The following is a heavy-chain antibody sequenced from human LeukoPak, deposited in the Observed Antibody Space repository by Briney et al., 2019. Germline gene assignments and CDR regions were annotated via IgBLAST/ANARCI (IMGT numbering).Heavy chain of an antibody. D-gene: IGHD3-22*01. V-gene: IGHV4-34*01. Sequence: SETLSLTCAVYGGSFSGYYWNWIRQPPGKGLERIGEINHSGSTNYNPSLKSRVTISVDTSKNQFSLKLSSVTAADTAVYYCARTVITRIVVATPGAFDIWGQGTMVTVSS. CDR2: INHSGST. CDR3: ARTVITRIVVATPGAFDI. J-gene: IGHJ3*02. CDR1: GGSFSGYY.